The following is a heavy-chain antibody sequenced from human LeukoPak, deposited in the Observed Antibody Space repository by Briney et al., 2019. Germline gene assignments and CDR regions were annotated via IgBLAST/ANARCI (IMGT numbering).Heavy chain of an antibody. CDR1: GFTFSSYA. V-gene: IGHV3-30-3*01. CDR3: ARDQVTMIVANTFDI. D-gene: IGHD3-22*01. J-gene: IGHJ3*02. CDR2: ISYDGSNK. Sequence: GGSLRLSCAASGFTFSSYAMHWVRQAPGKGLEWVAVISYDGSNKYYADSVKGRFTISRDNSKNTLYLQMNSLRAEDTAVYYCARDQVTMIVANTFDIWGQGTMVTVSS.